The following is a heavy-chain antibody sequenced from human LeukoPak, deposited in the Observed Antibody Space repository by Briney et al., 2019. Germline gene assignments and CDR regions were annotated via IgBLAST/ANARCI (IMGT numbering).Heavy chain of an antibody. J-gene: IGHJ3*02. CDR2: INPSGGST. Sequence: ASVKVSCKASGYTFTSYYMHWVRQAPGQGLEWTGIINPSGGSTSYAQKFQGRVTMTRDTSTSTVYMELSSLRSEDTAVYYCARRGKNYYDSSSEEAFDIWGQGTMVTVSS. V-gene: IGHV1-46*01. D-gene: IGHD3-22*01. CDR3: ARRGKNYYDSSSEEAFDI. CDR1: GYTFTSYY.